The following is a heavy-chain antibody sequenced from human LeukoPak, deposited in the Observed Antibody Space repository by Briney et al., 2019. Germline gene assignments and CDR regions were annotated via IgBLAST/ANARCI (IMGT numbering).Heavy chain of an antibody. Sequence: GGSLRLSCAASGFTFNSYAMNWVRQAPGKGLEWVSTISSSGNNTYYTDSVKGRFTISRDNSKNTLFLQMNSLRVDDTAVYYCARLLGLAGQTYDAFDIWGQGTMVTVSS. CDR3: ARLLGLAGQTYDAFDI. D-gene: IGHD2-15*01. CDR2: ISSSGNNT. CDR1: GFTFNSYA. J-gene: IGHJ3*02. V-gene: IGHV3-23*01.